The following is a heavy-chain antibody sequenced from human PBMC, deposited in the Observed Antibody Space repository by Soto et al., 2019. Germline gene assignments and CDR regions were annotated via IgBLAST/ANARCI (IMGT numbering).Heavy chain of an antibody. CDR1: GGTFSTSA. Sequence: QVQVVQSGAEVKKPGSSVKVACTTSGGTFSTSAIRWERQAPVQGIEWMGVIMPIFRTADYAQRFQARVTITAEESARTAYLELRRLTSDDTAIYDCAIDKDLAQLGGHYYDIMDVWGPGTTVTVPS. J-gene: IGHJ6*02. CDR3: AIDKDLAQLGGHYYDIMDV. D-gene: IGHD3-3*02. CDR2: IMPIFRTA. V-gene: IGHV1-69*12.